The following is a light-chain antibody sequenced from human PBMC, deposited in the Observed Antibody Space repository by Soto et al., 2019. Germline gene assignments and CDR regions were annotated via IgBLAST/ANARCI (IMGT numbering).Light chain of an antibody. V-gene: IGKV1-17*01. CDR2: VVS. J-gene: IGKJ1*01. CDR3: LQHDTSPLT. Sequence: DIQMTQSPSSLSASVGDRVTITCRASQGIRNDLLGWYQQKPGKAPKCLIYVVSSLQSGVPSRFSGSGSGTEFPLTISSLQPEDFATYYCLQHDTSPLTFGQGTKVEIK. CDR1: QGIRND.